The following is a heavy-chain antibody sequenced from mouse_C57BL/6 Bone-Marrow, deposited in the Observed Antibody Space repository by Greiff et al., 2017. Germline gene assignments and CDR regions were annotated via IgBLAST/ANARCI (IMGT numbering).Heavy chain of an antibody. CDR2: ILPGSGST. J-gene: IGHJ1*03. CDR1: GYTFTGYW. V-gene: IGHV1-9*01. CDR3: ARSPVVAYWYCDV. D-gene: IGHD1-1*01. Sequence: QVQLQQSGAELMKPGASVKLSCKATGYTFTGYWIEWVKQRPGHGLEWIGEILPGSGSTTSNEKFKGKATFTADTSSNTAYMQLSSLTTEDSAIYYCARSPVVAYWYCDVWGTGTTVTVSS.